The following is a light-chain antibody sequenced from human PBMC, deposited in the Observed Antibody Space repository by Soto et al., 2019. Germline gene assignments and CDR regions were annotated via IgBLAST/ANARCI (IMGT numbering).Light chain of an antibody. CDR3: QQYNNWPRK. CDR2: GAS. CDR1: QSVSSN. Sequence: EIVMTQSPATLSVSPGERATLSCRASQSVSSNLAWYQQKPGQAPRLLIYGASTRATGIPARFSGSGSGTEFTLTINSLQSEDFVVYYCQQYNNWPRKFGQGTKVDI. V-gene: IGKV3-15*01. J-gene: IGKJ1*01.